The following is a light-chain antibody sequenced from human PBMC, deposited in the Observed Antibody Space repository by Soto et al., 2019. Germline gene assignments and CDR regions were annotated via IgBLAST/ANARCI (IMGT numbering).Light chain of an antibody. J-gene: IGKJ1*01. CDR2: GTF. CDR3: QQYGSWT. CDR1: ETISSDK. V-gene: IGKV3-20*01. Sequence: EIVLTQSPGTLSVSPGERATLSCRASETISSDKLAWYQQKPGQPPSLLIYGTFSRATGIPDRFSGSGSGTDFTLTISRLEPEDSAIYYCQQYGSWTFGQGNKVEI.